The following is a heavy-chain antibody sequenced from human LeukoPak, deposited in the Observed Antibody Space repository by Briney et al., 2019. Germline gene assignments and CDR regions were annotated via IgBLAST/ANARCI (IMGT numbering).Heavy chain of an antibody. CDR2: IKSKTDGGTT. CDR3: TLSMITFGGVIVGIDY. Sequence: PGGSLRLSCAASGFTVSSNYMSWVRQAPGKGLEWVGRIKSKTDGGTTDYAAPVKGRFTISRDDSKNTLYLQMNSLKTEDTAVYYCTLSMITFGGVIVGIDYWGQGTLVTVSS. CDR1: GFTVSSNY. D-gene: IGHD3-16*02. J-gene: IGHJ4*02. V-gene: IGHV3-15*01.